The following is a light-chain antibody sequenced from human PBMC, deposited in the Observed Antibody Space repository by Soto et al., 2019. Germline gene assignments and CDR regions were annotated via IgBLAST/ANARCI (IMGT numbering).Light chain of an antibody. CDR1: RDISNY. Sequence: DIQMTQSPSSLSASVGDRVTITCRASRDISNYLAWYQQKPGKVPKLLIYAASTLQSGVPSRFSGSGSGTDFTLTISSLQPEDVATYFCQRYSSVPPLTFGGGTKVDIK. CDR2: AAS. CDR3: QRYSSVPPLT. V-gene: IGKV1-27*01. J-gene: IGKJ4*01.